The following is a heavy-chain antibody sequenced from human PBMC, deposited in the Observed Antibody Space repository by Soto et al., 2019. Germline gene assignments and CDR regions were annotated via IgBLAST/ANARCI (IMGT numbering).Heavy chain of an antibody. CDR3: ANYVAAGGFHYFDY. CDR2: ISGSGGST. Sequence: GGSLRLSCAASGFTFSSYAMSWVRQAPGKGLEWVSAISGSGGSTYYADSVKGRFTISRDNSKNTLYLQMNSLRAEDTAVYYCANYVAAGGFHYFDYWGQGTLVNVSS. V-gene: IGHV3-23*01. J-gene: IGHJ4*02. CDR1: GFTFSSYA. D-gene: IGHD6-13*01.